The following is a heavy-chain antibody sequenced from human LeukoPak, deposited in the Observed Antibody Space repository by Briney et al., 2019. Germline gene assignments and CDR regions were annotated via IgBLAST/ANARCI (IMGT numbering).Heavy chain of an antibody. CDR3: AKDSLAYCTNGVCQLDY. D-gene: IGHD2-8*01. J-gene: IGHJ4*02. Sequence: PEGSLRLSCAASGFTFSSYAMSWVRQAPGKGLEWVSAISGSGGSRYYADFVKGRFTISRDNSKNTLYLQMNSLRAEDTAVYYCAKDSLAYCTNGVCQLDYWGQGTLVTVSS. CDR1: GFTFSSYA. CDR2: ISGSGGSR. V-gene: IGHV3-23*01.